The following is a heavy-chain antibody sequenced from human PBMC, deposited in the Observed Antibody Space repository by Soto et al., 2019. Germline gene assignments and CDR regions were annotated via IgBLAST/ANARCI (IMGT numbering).Heavy chain of an antibody. V-gene: IGHV4-31*03. CDR2: IYYSGST. CDR1: GGSISSGGYY. J-gene: IGHJ4*02. CDR3: ARDAEDRNSFDY. Sequence: QVQLQESGPGLVKPSQTLSLTCTVSGGSISSGGYYWSWIRQHPGKGLEWIGYIYYSGSTYYNPSLTSRVTISVDTSKNQFSLKLSSVTAADTAVYYCARDAEDRNSFDYWGQGTLVTVSS.